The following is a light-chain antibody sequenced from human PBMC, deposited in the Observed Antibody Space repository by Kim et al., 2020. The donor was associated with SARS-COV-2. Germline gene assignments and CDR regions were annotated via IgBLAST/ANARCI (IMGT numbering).Light chain of an antibody. Sequence: ASVGNRVTITCRASQGISNYLAWYKQKPGKVPKLLIYAASALQSGVPSRFSGSGSGTDFTLTISSLQPEDVATYYCQKDDGAPWTFGHGTKVDIK. J-gene: IGKJ1*01. V-gene: IGKV1-27*01. CDR1: QGISNY. CDR3: QKDDGAPWT. CDR2: AAS.